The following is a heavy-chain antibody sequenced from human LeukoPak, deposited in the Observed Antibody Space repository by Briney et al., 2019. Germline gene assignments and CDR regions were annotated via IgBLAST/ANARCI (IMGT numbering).Heavy chain of an antibody. CDR2: ISTTGGTT. D-gene: IGHD1-26*01. J-gene: IGHJ4*02. Sequence: QTGGSLRLSCAASGLTFSSYGMSWVRQAPGRGLEWVSAISTTGGTTYYADSVKGRFTISRDNSKNTLYLQMNSLRAEDTAVYYCAKDTVVSTIVGTTLDYWGQGTLVTVSS. V-gene: IGHV3-23*01. CDR1: GLTFSSYG. CDR3: AKDTVVSTIVGTTLDY.